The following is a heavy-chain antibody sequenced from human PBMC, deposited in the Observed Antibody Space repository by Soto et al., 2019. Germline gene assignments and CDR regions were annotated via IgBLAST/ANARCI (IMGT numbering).Heavy chain of an antibody. J-gene: IGHJ4*02. CDR1: GFTFSSYG. CDR2: ISYDGSNK. Sequence: PVGSLRLSCAASGFTFSSYGMHWVRQAPGKGLEWVAVISYDGSNKYYADSVKGRFTISRDNSKNTLYLQMNSLRAEDTAVYYCAKGPRGPAALLGYWGQGTLVTVSS. CDR3: AKGPRGPAALLGY. V-gene: IGHV3-30*18. D-gene: IGHD6-13*01.